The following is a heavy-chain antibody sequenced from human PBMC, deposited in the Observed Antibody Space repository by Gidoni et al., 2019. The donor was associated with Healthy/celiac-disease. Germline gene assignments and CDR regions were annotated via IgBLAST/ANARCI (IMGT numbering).Heavy chain of an antibody. V-gene: IGHV2-26*01. Sequence: QVTLKESGPVLVKPTETLTLPCTVSGFSLSNARMGVSWIRQPPGKALEWLAHIFSNDEKSYSTSLKSRLTISKDTSKSQVVLTMTNMDPVDTATYYCARIPRYSSGWPSNAFDIWGQGTMVTVSS. J-gene: IGHJ3*02. D-gene: IGHD6-19*01. CDR3: ARIPRYSSGWPSNAFDI. CDR1: GFSLSNARMG. CDR2: IFSNDEK.